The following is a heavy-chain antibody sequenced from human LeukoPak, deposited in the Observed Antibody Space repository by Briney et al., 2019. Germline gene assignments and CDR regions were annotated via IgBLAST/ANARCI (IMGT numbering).Heavy chain of an antibody. CDR1: GYTFTNYY. Sequence: GASVKVSCKTSGYTFTNYYMHWVRQAPGQGPEWMGITRPSSGRTSYPQKFQGRVTMTWDASTSTFYMELSSLTSDDTAVYYCAREGPETYNFDFWGQGTLVTVSS. D-gene: IGHD1-14*01. CDR2: TRPSSGRT. CDR3: AREGPETYNFDF. V-gene: IGHV1-46*01. J-gene: IGHJ4*02.